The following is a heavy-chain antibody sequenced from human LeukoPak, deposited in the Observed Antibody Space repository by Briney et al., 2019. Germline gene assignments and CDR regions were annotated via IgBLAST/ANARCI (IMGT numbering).Heavy chain of an antibody. J-gene: IGHJ5*02. CDR3: ARVSYGGNSLHNWFDP. CDR2: INPNSGGT. D-gene: IGHD4-23*01. Sequence: VASVKVSCKASGCTFTGYYMHWVRQAPGQGLEWMGRINPNSGGTNYAQKFQGRVTMTRDTSISTAYMELSRLRSEDTAVYYCARVSYGGNSLHNWFDPWGQGTLVTVSS. V-gene: IGHV1-2*06. CDR1: GCTFTGYY.